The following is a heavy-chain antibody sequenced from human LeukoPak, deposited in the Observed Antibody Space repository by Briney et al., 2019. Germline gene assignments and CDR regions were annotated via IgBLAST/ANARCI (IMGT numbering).Heavy chain of an antibody. CDR3: AKRGVVIRVILVGFHKEAYYFDS. CDR2: ISGRGGNT. V-gene: IGHV3-23*01. CDR1: GLTLSNYG. J-gene: IGHJ4*02. D-gene: IGHD3-22*01. Sequence: GGSLGLSCAVSGLTLSNYGMTWVRQAPGKGLEWVAGISGRGGNTMYADSVKGRFTISRDNPKNTLYLEMNSLRAEDTAVYFCAKRGVVIRVILVGFHKEAYYFDSWGQGALVTVSS.